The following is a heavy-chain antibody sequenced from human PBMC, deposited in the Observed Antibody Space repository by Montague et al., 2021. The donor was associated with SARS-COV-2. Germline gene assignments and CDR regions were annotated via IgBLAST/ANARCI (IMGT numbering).Heavy chain of an antibody. CDR1: GFTLSTYW. Sequence: SLRLSCAASGFTLSTYWMHWVRQAPGKGLVWVSRINSDGSNTHYSDSVKGRFTISRDNAKKPLYLQMISLRAEDTAVYYCARYYVSGNYGFDLWGQGTMVTVSS. CDR2: INSDGSNT. D-gene: IGHD3-10*01. CDR3: ARYYVSGNYGFDL. J-gene: IGHJ3*01. V-gene: IGHV3-74*01.